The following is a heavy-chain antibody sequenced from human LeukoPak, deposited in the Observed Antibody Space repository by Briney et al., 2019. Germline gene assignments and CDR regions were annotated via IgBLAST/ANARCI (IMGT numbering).Heavy chain of an antibody. CDR3: ARPYYYDSRIDP. V-gene: IGHV4-39*07. D-gene: IGHD3-22*01. J-gene: IGHJ5*02. CDR2: VHQRGNT. Sequence: SETLSLTCTVSGDSFDNEMFYWAWIRQPPGKGLQWIASVHQRGNTYYNPSLKSRVTMSADTSKNQLSLKLSSVTAADTAVYYCARPYYYDSRIDPWGQGILVTVSS. CDR1: GDSFDNEMFY.